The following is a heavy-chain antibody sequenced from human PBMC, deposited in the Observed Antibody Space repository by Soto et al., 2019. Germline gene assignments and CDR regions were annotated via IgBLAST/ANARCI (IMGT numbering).Heavy chain of an antibody. CDR2: IDPSDSYT. J-gene: IGHJ5*02. V-gene: IGHV5-10-1*03. CDR1: GYSFTSYW. CDR3: ARHETGSSWFPYLVRT. Sequence: EVQLVQSGAEVKKPGESLRISCKGSGYSFTSYWISWVRQMPGKGLEWMGRIDPSDSYTNYSPSFQGHVTISADKSISTAYLQWRSLKASDTPMYYCARHETGSSWFPYLVRTWGQGTLVTVSS. D-gene: IGHD6-13*01.